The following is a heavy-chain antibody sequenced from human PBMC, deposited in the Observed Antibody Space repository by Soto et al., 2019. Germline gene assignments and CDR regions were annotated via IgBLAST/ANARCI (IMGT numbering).Heavy chain of an antibody. J-gene: IGHJ4*02. CDR3: AKDRSRSYGSGYPLGYFDY. V-gene: IGHV3-23*01. CDR1: RFTFSSCA. D-gene: IGHD3-22*01. CDR2: ISGSGGGT. Sequence: GGSLRLSCAASRFTFSSCAMSWVRQAPGKGLEWVSGISGSGGGTYYADSVKGRFTISRDNSKNTLYLQMNSLRAEDTAVYYCAKDRSRSYGSGYPLGYFDYWGQGTLVTVSS.